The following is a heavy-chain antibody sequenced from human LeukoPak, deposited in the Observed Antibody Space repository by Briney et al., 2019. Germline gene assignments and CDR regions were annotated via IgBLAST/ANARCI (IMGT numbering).Heavy chain of an antibody. CDR2: INPNSGGT. CDR3: ARTLLWFGELIDY. J-gene: IGHJ4*02. Sequence: ASVKVSCKASGYTFTGYYMHWVRQAPGQGLEWMGWINPNSGGTNYAQKFQGRVTMTRDTSISTAYVELSRLRSDDTAVYYCARTLLWFGELIDYWGQGTLATVSS. V-gene: IGHV1-2*02. D-gene: IGHD3-10*01. CDR1: GYTFTGYY.